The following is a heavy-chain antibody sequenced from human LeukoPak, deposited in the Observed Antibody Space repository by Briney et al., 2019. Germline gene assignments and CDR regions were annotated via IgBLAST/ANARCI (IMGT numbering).Heavy chain of an antibody. J-gene: IGHJ6*04. V-gene: IGHV4-34*01. CDR1: GGSFSGYY. CDR2: INHSGST. Sequence: SETLSLTCAAYGGSFSGYYWSWIRQPPGKGLEWIGEINHSGSTNYNPSLKSRVTISVDTSKNQFSLKLSSVTAADTAVYYCARGGPYSSGWSVYYYYGMDVWGKGTTVTVSS. D-gene: IGHD6-19*01. CDR3: ARGGPYSSGWSVYYYYGMDV.